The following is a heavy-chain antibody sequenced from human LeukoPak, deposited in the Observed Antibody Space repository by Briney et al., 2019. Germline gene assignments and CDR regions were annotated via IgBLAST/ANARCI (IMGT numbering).Heavy chain of an antibody. CDR3: AKDIIDYALRGMDV. CDR2: ISYDGSNK. J-gene: IGHJ6*02. Sequence: GGSLRLSCAASGFTFSSYGMHWVRQAPGKGLEWVAVISYDGSNKYYADSVKGRFTISSDNSKNTLYLQMNSLRAEDTAVYYCAKDIIDYALRGMDVWGQGTTVTVSS. CDR1: GFTFSSYG. D-gene: IGHD4-17*01. V-gene: IGHV3-30*18.